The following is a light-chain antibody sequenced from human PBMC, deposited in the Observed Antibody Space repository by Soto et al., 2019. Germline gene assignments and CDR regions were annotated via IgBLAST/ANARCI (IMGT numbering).Light chain of an antibody. CDR1: HNIERW. J-gene: IGKJ1*01. V-gene: IGKV1-5*01. CDR2: DAT. CDR3: QQFAKSST. Sequence: SQMTQSPSTLPASVGDRVTITCRASHNIERWMAWYQQKRGRAPSLLIFDATTLHSGVPSRFSGGGSGTKFTLTINGLQPDDFATYYCQQFAKSSTFGQGTKVDIK.